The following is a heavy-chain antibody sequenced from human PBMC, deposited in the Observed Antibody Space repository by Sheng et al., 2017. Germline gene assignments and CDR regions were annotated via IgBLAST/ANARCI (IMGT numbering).Heavy chain of an antibody. V-gene: IGHV3-74*01. Sequence: EVQLVESGGGLIQPGGSRRDSPVQPLDSPSITTGCTGSGQTTREGGVLWVSRISSDGSITSYADSVKGRFTISRDKAKNTLYLQMNSLTAEDTAVYYCARVMDDDSSGYYSPWGQGTLVTVSS. CDR3: ARVMDDDSSGYYSP. D-gene: IGHD3-22*01. J-gene: IGHJ5*02. CDR2: ISSDGSIT. CDR1: DSPSITTG.